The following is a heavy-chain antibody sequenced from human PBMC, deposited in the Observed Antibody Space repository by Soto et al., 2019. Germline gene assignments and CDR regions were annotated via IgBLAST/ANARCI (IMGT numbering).Heavy chain of an antibody. CDR2: IIPIFGTA. J-gene: IGHJ6*02. Sequence: ASVKVSCKASGGTFSSYAISWVRQATGQGLEWMGGIIPIFGTANYAQKFQGRVTITADESTSTAYMELSSLRSEDTAVYYCARGRGGIVVVTARYGMDVWGQGTTVTVSS. D-gene: IGHD2-21*02. CDR1: GGTFSSYA. V-gene: IGHV1-69*13. CDR3: ARGRGGIVVVTARYGMDV.